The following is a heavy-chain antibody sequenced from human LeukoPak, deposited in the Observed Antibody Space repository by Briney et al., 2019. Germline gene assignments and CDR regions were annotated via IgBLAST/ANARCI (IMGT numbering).Heavy chain of an antibody. CDR2: IYSGGST. D-gene: IGHD6-13*01. Sequence: GGSLRLSCAASGFTFSSYGMHWVRQAPGKGLEWVSVIYSGGSTYYADSVKGRFTISRDNSKNTLYLQMNSLRAEDTAVYYCASALYSSSGNYWGQGTLVTVSS. CDR1: GFTFSSYG. V-gene: IGHV3-NL1*01. J-gene: IGHJ4*02. CDR3: ASALYSSSGNY.